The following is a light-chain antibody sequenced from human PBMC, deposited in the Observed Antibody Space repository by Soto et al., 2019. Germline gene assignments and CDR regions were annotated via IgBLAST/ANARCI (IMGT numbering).Light chain of an antibody. CDR2: ESS. CDR1: QSVDNY. V-gene: IGKV3-11*01. CDR3: QQYHSDPIT. J-gene: IGKJ5*01. Sequence: EIVLTQSPATLSLSPGERATLSCRASQSVDNYLDWYQQKPGQAPRLLIYESSNRATGIPARFSGSGSGTDFTLTISSLQAEDVAVYYCQQYHSDPITFGQGTRLEIK.